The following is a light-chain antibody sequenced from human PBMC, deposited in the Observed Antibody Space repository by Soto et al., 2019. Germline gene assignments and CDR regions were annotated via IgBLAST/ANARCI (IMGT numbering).Light chain of an antibody. CDR3: QQQYSYPRT. J-gene: IGKJ1*01. CDR1: QGISSY. Sequence: AIRMTQSPGSLSANTRDRVTITCRASQGISSYLAWYQQKPGKAPKLLIYAASTMQRGVPSRFSVSGPGTEFTLAISCLQSDDFATYYCQQQYSYPRTFAQGTKVDIK. CDR2: AAS. V-gene: IGKV1-8*01.